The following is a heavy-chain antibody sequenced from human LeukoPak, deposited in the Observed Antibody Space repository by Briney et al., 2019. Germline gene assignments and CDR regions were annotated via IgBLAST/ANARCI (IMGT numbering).Heavy chain of an antibody. D-gene: IGHD4-23*01. J-gene: IGHJ6*03. V-gene: IGHV4-34*01. Sequence: SETLSLTCAVYGGSFSGYYWSWIRQPPGKGLEWIGEINHSGNTNSNPSLKSRVTMSVDTSKNQFSLKLSSLTAADTAMYYCARREPHGDYGGKIRYYYYMDVWGKGTTVTISS. CDR3: ARREPHGDYGGKIRYYYYMDV. CDR1: GGSFSGYY. CDR2: INHSGNT.